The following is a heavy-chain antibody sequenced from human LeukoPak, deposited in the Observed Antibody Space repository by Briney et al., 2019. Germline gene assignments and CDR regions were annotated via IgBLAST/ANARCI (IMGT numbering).Heavy chain of an antibody. Sequence: GRSLRLSCAASGFTFSSYAMHWVRQAPGKGLEWVAVISYDGSNKYYADSVKGRFTISRDNSKNTLYLQMNSLRAEDTAVYYCASGSGSGSYFSQGWGQGTTVTVSS. J-gene: IGHJ6*02. D-gene: IGHD3-10*01. V-gene: IGHV3-30-3*01. CDR3: ASGSGSGSYFSQG. CDR1: GFTFSSYA. CDR2: ISYDGSNK.